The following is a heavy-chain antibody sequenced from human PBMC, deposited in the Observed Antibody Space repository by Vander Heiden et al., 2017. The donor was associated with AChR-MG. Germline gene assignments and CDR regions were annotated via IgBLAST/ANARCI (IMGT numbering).Heavy chain of an antibody. CDR1: GLHIPPNY. CDR3: ARDPRAYFYGMDI. Sequence: EVKLVESGGGLVQPGGSLRLACAASGLHIPPNYMTWVRQTPGKGLEWVSVIYANGTTYYADSVKGRFTISRDISKSTVFLQMNSLRVEDTALYHCARDPRAYFYGMDIWGPGTTVTVSS. CDR2: IYANGTT. D-gene: IGHD3-10*01. V-gene: IGHV3-66*02. J-gene: IGHJ6*02.